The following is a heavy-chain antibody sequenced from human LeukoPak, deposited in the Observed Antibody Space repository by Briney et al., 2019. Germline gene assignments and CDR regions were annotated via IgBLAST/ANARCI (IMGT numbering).Heavy chain of an antibody. D-gene: IGHD6-13*01. CDR1: GFTFSSFG. Sequence: GRSLRLSCAASGFTFSSFGIHWVRQAPGKGLEWVAVIWSDGIKTYYGDSVEGRFTTSRDTSRDTVYLQMNSLRAEDTAVYYCARDCDTNSRYSWFDPWGQGTLVTVSS. V-gene: IGHV3-33*01. CDR3: ARDCDTNSRYSWFDP. J-gene: IGHJ5*02. CDR2: IWSDGIKT.